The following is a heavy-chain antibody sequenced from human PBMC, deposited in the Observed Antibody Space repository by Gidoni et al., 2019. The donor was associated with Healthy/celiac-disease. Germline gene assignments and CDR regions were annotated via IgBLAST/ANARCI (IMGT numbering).Heavy chain of an antibody. J-gene: IGHJ6*02. Sequence: QVQLVESGGGVVQPGRSLRLSCAASGFTFSSYAMHWVRQAPGKGLEWVAVISYDGSNKYYADSVKGRFTISRDNSKNTLYLQMNSLRAEDTAVYYCARSSVTTMTGYGMDVWGQGTTVTVSS. CDR2: ISYDGSNK. D-gene: IGHD4-17*01. V-gene: IGHV3-30-3*01. CDR1: GFTFSSYA. CDR3: ARSSVTTMTGYGMDV.